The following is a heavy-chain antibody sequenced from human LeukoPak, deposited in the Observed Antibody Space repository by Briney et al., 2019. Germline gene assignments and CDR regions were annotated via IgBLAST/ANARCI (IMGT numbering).Heavy chain of an antibody. D-gene: IGHD3-16*02. V-gene: IGHV3-7*01. J-gene: IGHJ4*02. Sequence: GGSLRLSCAASGFTFSGNWMHWVRQAPGKGLEWVANIKQDGSEKYYVDSVKGRFTISRDNAKNSLYLQMISLRAEDTAVYYCARVGGRYSPLGYWGQGTLVTVSS. CDR1: GFTFSGNW. CDR2: IKQDGSEK. CDR3: ARVGGRYSPLGY.